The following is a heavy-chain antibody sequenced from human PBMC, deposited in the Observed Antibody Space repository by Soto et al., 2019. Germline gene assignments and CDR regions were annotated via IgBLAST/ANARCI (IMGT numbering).Heavy chain of an antibody. V-gene: IGHV3-15*01. Sequence: GGSLRLSCAASGFTFSNAWMSWVRQSPGKGLEWVGRIKSKTDGGTTDYAAPVKGRFTISRDDSKNTLYLKMNSLKTEDTAVYYSTTTSNSCSTCYDYGTDVWRQGRRVAVSS. CDR2: IKSKTDGGTT. J-gene: IGHJ6*02. CDR3: TTTSNSCSTCYDYGTDV. CDR1: GFTFSNAW. D-gene: IGHD2-2*01.